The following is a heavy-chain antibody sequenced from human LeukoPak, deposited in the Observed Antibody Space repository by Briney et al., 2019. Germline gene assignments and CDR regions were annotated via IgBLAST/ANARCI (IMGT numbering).Heavy chain of an antibody. CDR1: GFTVSRNY. Sequence: GGSLRLSCAASGFTVSRNYMGWVRQAPGKGLEWVSVFYSGGSTYYADSVKGRFIISRDNSKNTLYLQMNSLKVEDTAVYYCARDSGSSWWGVFDYWGQGTLVTVSS. D-gene: IGHD6-13*01. CDR2: FYSGGST. J-gene: IGHJ4*02. CDR3: ARDSGSSWWGVFDY. V-gene: IGHV3-66*01.